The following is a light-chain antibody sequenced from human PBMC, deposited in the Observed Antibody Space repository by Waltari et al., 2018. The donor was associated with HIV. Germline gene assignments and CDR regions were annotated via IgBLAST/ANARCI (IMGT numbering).Light chain of an antibody. J-gene: IGLJ3*02. CDR2: EVS. V-gene: IGLV2-14*01. CDR1: SSDVGGYNF. Sequence: QSALTQPASVSGSPGQSITISCTGTSSDVGGYNFVSWYQHQPGKAPKVMIYEVSNRPSGVSNRFSGSKSGNTASLTISGLQAEDDADYYCTSFTSSSTWVFGGGTKLTVL. CDR3: TSFTSSSTWV.